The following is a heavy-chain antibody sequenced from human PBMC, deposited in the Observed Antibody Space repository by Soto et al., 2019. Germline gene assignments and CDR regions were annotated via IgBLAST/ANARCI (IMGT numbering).Heavy chain of an antibody. D-gene: IGHD5-12*01. CDR2: IYYSGST. CDR1: GGSISSGGYY. Sequence: LSLTWTVSGGSISSGGYYWSWIRQHPGKGLEWIGYIYYSGSTYYNPSLKSRVTISVDTSKNQFSLKLSSVTAADTAVYYCARDLTRRGYNAFDIWGQGTMVTVSS. J-gene: IGHJ3*02. CDR3: ARDLTRRGYNAFDI. V-gene: IGHV4-31*02.